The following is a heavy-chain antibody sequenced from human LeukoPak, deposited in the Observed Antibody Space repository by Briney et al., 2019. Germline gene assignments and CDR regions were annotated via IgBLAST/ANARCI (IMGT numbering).Heavy chain of an antibody. CDR3: ASGYTDLGGDYGMDV. V-gene: IGHV3-11*01. CDR2: ITSSGSTL. CDR1: RCNLRGNY. J-gene: IGHJ6*02. Sequence: KPGPTLRHPCTDRRCNLRGNYVSCVGQATRKKLKWVSYITSSGSTLYYADSVKGRFTISRDNAKNSLSLQMNSLRAEDAAVYYCASGYTDLGGDYGMDVWGQGTTVTVSS. D-gene: IGHD5-18*01.